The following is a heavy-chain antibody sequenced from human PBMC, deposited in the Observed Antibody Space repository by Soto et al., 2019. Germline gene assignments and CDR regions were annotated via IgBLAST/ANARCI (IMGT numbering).Heavy chain of an antibody. CDR2: IYHSGST. CDR3: ARGGRTVTDWFDH. D-gene: IGHD4-17*01. CDR1: GYSISSGYY. Sequence: SETLSLTCAVSGYSISSGYYWGWIRQPPGKGLEWIGSIYHSGSTYYNPSLKSRVTISVDTSKNQFSLKLSSVTAADTAVYYCARGGRTVTDWFDHWGQGTLVTVSS. V-gene: IGHV4-38-2*01. J-gene: IGHJ5*02.